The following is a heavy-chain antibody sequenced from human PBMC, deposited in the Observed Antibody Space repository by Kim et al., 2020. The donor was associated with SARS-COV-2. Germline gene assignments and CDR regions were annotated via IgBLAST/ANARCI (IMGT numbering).Heavy chain of an antibody. V-gene: IGHV5-51*01. Sequence: GESLKISCKGSGYSFTSYWIGWVRQMPGKGLEWMGIIYPGDSDTRYSPYFQGQVTISADKSISTAYLQWSSLKASDTAMYYCARQPAYSSSYYYGMDVWGQGTTVTVSS. CDR3: ARQPAYSSSYYYGMDV. CDR2: IYPGDSDT. J-gene: IGHJ6*02. D-gene: IGHD6-6*01. CDR1: GYSFTSYW.